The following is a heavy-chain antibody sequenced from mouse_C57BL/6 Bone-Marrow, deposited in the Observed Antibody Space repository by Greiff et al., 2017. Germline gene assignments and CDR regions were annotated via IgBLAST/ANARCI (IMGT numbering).Heavy chain of an antibody. D-gene: IGHD4-1*01. CDR2: IYPRSGNT. CDR3: ARRVELGGDY. V-gene: IGHV1-81*01. CDR1: GYTFTSYG. J-gene: IGHJ2*01. Sequence: QVQLKESGAELARPGASVKLSCKASGYTFTSYGISWVKQRTGQGLEWIGEIYPRSGNTYYNEKFKGKATLTADKSSSTAYMELRSLTSEDSAVYFCARRVELGGDYWGQGTTLTVSS.